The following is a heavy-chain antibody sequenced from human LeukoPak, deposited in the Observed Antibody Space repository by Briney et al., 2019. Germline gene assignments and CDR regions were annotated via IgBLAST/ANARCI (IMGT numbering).Heavy chain of an antibody. Sequence: ASAQFPCHVFGYTPTELSMHWVRQAPGKGHGWMGGFDSEDGETIYAQKFQGRVTMTEDTSTDTAYMELSSLRSEDTAVYYCATGITGTTLDYWGQGTLVTVSS. CDR1: GYTPTELS. J-gene: IGHJ4*02. CDR2: FDSEDGET. V-gene: IGHV1-24*01. CDR3: ATGITGTTLDY. D-gene: IGHD1-7*01.